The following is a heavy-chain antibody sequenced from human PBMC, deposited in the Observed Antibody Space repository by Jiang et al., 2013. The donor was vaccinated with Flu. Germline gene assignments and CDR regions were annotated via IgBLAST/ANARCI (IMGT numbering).Heavy chain of an antibody. V-gene: IGHV1-2*02. CDR2: INPNSGGT. D-gene: IGHD2-15*01. CDR3: ARDLDIVVVVAAYEGMDV. J-gene: IGHJ6*02. Sequence: QLVESGAEVKKPGASVKVSCKASGYTFTGYYMHWVRQAPGQGLEWMGWINPNSGGTNYAQKFQGRVTMTRDTSISTAYMELSRLRSDDTAVYYCARDLDIVVVVAAYEGMDVWGQGTTVTVSS. CDR1: GYTFTGYY.